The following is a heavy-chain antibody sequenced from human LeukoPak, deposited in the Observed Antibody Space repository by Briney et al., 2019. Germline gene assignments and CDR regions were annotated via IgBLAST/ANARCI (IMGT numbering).Heavy chain of an antibody. CDR1: GYTFGSYA. Sequence: ASVKVSCKASGYTFGSYAITWVRQAPGQGLEWMGWISAYSGNTKYAQKFQDRVTMSTETSTSTAYMELRSLRSDDTAVYYCARDARLIRYYGMDVWGQGTTVTVSS. CDR2: ISAYSGNT. V-gene: IGHV1-18*01. CDR3: ARDARLIRYYGMDV. J-gene: IGHJ6*02.